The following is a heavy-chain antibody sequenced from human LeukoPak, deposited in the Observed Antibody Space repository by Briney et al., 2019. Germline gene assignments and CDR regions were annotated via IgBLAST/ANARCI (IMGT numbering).Heavy chain of an antibody. CDR1: GGSISTYY. D-gene: IGHD3-10*01. Sequence: SETLSLTCTVSGGSISTYYWTWIRQPPGEGLEWIGYIYDSGSTNYNPSLESRVTISLDTSKDRFSLKLSSVTAADTAFYYCARESATSGSSDWGQGTLVTVSS. V-gene: IGHV4-59*12. CDR3: ARESATSGSSD. CDR2: IYDSGST. J-gene: IGHJ4*02.